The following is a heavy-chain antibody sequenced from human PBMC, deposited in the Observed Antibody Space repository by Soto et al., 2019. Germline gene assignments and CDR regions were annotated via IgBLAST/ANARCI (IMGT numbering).Heavy chain of an antibody. Sequence: ASVKVSCKASGYTFTSYDINWVRQATGQGLEWMGWMNPNSGNTGYAQKFQGRVTMTRNTSISTAYMELSSLRSEDTAVYYCARLLWFGADYYYCYMDVWGKGTTVTVSS. V-gene: IGHV1-8*01. CDR1: GYTFTSYD. CDR3: ARLLWFGADYYYCYMDV. D-gene: IGHD3-10*01. J-gene: IGHJ6*03. CDR2: MNPNSGNT.